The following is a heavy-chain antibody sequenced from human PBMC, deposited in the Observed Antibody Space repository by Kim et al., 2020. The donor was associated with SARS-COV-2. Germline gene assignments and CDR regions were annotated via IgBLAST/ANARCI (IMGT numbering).Heavy chain of an antibody. Sequence: ASVKVSCKASGYTFTSYAMHWVRQAPGQRLEWMGWINAGNGNTKYSQKFQGRVTITRDTSASTAYMELSSLRSEDTAVYYCARVPGSSGWYDGAFDYWGQGTLVTVSS. V-gene: IGHV1-3*01. J-gene: IGHJ4*02. D-gene: IGHD6-19*01. CDR2: INAGNGNT. CDR1: GYTFTSYA. CDR3: ARVPGSSGWYDGAFDY.